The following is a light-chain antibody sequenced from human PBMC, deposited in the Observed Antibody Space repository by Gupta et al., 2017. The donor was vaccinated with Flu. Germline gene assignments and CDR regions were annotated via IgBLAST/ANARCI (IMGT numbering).Light chain of an antibody. V-gene: IGKV1-33*01. CDR3: QQYTNVPT. CDR2: DAS. Sequence: SPSSLSASVGDRVIITCQASQDIKTSLNWYQHKPGKAPKLLIYDASNLEKGVPSRFSGSGSGTDFTFTISSLQAEDLASYYWQQYTNVPTFGQGTLVQIK. J-gene: IGKJ1*01. CDR1: QDIKTS.